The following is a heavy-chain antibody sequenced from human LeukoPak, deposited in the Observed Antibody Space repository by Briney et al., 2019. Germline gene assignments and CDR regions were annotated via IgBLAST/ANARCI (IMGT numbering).Heavy chain of an antibody. D-gene: IGHD3-10*01. J-gene: IGHJ5*02. Sequence: PGGSLRLSCTASGFTFGGYAMSWVRQAPGKGLEWVGFIRSKAYGGTTEYAASVKGRFTISRDDSKSIAYLQMNSLKTEDTDVYYCTIGSMVRGVIITNNWFDPWGQGTLVTVSS. CDR3: TIGSMVRGVIITNNWFDP. CDR1: GFTFGGYA. V-gene: IGHV3-49*04. CDR2: IRSKAYGGTT.